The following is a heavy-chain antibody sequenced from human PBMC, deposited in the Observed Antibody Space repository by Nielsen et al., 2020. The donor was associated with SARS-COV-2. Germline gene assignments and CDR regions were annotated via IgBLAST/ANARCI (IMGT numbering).Heavy chain of an antibody. CDR2: ISYEGSKT. Sequence: GESLKISCAASGFTFNNYGFSWVRQAPGKGLEWVASISYEGSKTYYADSLTGRFTVSRDSSKNTVYLKMNSLSVEDTAVYHCAKRRAVFMLTFGGEGAMDVWGQGTTVSVSS. CDR3: AKRRAVFMLTFGGEGAMDV. CDR1: GFTFNNYG. V-gene: IGHV3-30*18. J-gene: IGHJ6*02. D-gene: IGHD3-16*01.